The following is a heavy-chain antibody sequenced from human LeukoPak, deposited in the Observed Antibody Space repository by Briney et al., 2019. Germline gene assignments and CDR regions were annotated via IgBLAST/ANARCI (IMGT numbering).Heavy chain of an antibody. Sequence: PGGSLRLSCAASGFTFSGSAMHWVRQASGKGLEWVGRIRSKANSYATAYAASVKGRFIISRDDSKNTAYLQMNSLKTEDTAVYYCTSGDSGNYYWGQGTLVTVSS. J-gene: IGHJ4*02. CDR3: TSGDSGNYY. CDR2: IRSKANSYAT. V-gene: IGHV3-73*01. D-gene: IGHD1-26*01. CDR1: GFTFSGSA.